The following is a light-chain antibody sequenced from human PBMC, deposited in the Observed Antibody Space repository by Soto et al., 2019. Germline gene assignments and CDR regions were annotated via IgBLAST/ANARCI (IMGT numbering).Light chain of an antibody. Sequence: IVLTQSPATMSLPAGERATLSCRASQSVSSYLAWYQQQPGQPPRLLIYGASNRATGIPDRFSGSGSGTDFTLTISRLEPEDFAVDYRRQYGSPGTFGRGTKGEIK. CDR3: RQYGSPGT. CDR1: QSVSSY. V-gene: IGKV3-20*01. J-gene: IGKJ4*02. CDR2: GAS.